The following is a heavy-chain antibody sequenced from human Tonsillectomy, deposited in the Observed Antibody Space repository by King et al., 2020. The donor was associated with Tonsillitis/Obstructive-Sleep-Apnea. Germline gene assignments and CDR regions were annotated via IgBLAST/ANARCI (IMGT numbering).Heavy chain of an antibody. CDR1: GGSISSSNW. CDR2: IYHSGST. CDR3: ARGNCNSTSCMNSLDY. J-gene: IGHJ4*02. D-gene: IGHD2-2*01. V-gene: IGHV4-4*02. Sequence: QLQESGPGLVKPSGALSLTCAVSGGSISSSNWWTWGRQPPGKGLKWIGEIYHSGSTNYNPSLKSRVTISVDKSKNQFSLKLSSVTSADTALYYCARGNCNSTSCMNSLDYWGQGTLVTVSS.